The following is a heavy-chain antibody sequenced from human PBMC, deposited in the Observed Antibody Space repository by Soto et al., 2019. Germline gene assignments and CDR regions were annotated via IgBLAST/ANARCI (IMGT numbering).Heavy chain of an antibody. V-gene: IGHV1-69*08. CDR1: GGTFSSYT. CDR3: ARDAPYDSSGYYYGTFDY. D-gene: IGHD3-22*01. CDR2: IIPILGIA. J-gene: IGHJ4*02. Sequence: QVQLVQSGAEVKKPGSSVKVSCKASGGTFSSYTISWVRQAPGQGLEWMGRIIPILGIANYAQKFQGRVTITADKSTSTAYMELSSLRSEDTAVYYCARDAPYDSSGYYYGTFDYWGQGTLVTVSS.